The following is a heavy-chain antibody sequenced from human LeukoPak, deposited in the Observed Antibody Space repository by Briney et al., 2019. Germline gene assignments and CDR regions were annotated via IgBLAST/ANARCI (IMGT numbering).Heavy chain of an antibody. CDR2: INSDGSST. CDR3: ARGIAVAGTGDY. J-gene: IGHJ4*02. D-gene: IGHD6-19*01. V-gene: IGHV3-74*01. Sequence: GGSLRLSCAASGFTFSSYSMNWVRQAPGKGLVWVSRINSDGSSTSYADSVKGRFTISRDNAKNTLYLQMNSLRAEDTAVYYCARGIAVAGTGDYWGQGTLVTVSS. CDR1: GFTFSSYS.